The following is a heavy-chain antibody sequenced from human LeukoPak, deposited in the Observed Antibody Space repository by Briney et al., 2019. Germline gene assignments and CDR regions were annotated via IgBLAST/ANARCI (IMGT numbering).Heavy chain of an antibody. J-gene: IGHJ6*02. D-gene: IGHD6-19*01. CDR1: GGSISSYY. Sequence: PSETLSLTCTVSGGSISSYYWSWIRQPAGKGLEWIGRIYTSGSTNYNPSLKSQVTMSVDTSKNQFSLKLSSVTATDTAVYYCARDSIAVAGDYYYGMDVWGQGTTVTVSS. V-gene: IGHV4-4*07. CDR3: ARDSIAVAGDYYYGMDV. CDR2: IYTSGST.